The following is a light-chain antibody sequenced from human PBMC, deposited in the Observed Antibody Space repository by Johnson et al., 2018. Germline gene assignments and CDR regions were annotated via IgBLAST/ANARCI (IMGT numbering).Light chain of an antibody. J-gene: IGLJ1*01. V-gene: IGLV1-51*02. CDR3: GTWDSSLSAGNV. CDR1: SSNIGNNY. Sequence: QSVLTQPPSVSAAPGQKVTISCSGSSSNIGNNYVSWYQQLPGTAPKLLIYDNNKRPSGIPDRFSGSKSGTSATLGITGLQTGYEADYYCGTWDSSLSAGNVFGTGTKVTVL. CDR2: DNN.